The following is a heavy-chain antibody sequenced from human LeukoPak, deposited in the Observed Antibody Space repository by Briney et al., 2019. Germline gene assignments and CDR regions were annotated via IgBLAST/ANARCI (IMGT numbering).Heavy chain of an antibody. CDR1: GFTFSTYA. Sequence: PGGSLRLSCAASGFTFSTYAMHWVRQAPGKGLEWVAVIWYDGTNKYYADSVKGRFTISRDNSKNTLYLQVNSLRAADTALYYCARGFAGIAAAGTYYAMDVWGQGTTVTVSS. CDR2: IWYDGTNK. D-gene: IGHD6-13*01. J-gene: IGHJ6*02. V-gene: IGHV3-33*01. CDR3: ARGFAGIAAAGTYYAMDV.